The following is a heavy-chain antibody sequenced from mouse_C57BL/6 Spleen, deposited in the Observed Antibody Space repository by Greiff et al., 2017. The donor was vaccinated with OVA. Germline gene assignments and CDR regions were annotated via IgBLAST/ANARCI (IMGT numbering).Heavy chain of an antibody. V-gene: IGHV1-18*01. D-gene: IGHD1-1*01. Sequence: VQLKQSGPELVKPGASVKIPCKASGYTFTDYNMDWVKQSHGKSLEWIGDINPNNGGTIYNQKFKGKATLTVDKSSSTAYMELRSLTSEDTAVYYCARRGDYYYGSSYYFDYWGQGTTLTVSS. CDR3: ARRGDYYYGSSYYFDY. CDR1: GYTFTDYN. CDR2: INPNNGGT. J-gene: IGHJ2*01.